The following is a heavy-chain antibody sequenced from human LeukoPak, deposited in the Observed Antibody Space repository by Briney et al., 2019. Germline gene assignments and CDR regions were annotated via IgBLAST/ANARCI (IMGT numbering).Heavy chain of an antibody. J-gene: IGHJ4*02. CDR3: ARSTAGLDY. CDR2: IRQDGSEK. CDR1: GFTFSNYW. Sequence: GGSLRLSCAATGFTFSNYWMSWVRQAPGKGLEWVANIRQDGSEKYYVDSMRGRFTISRDNAKNSLYLQMSSLRAEDTAVYYCARSTAGLDYWGQGTLVTVSS. D-gene: IGHD1-1*01. V-gene: IGHV3-7*01.